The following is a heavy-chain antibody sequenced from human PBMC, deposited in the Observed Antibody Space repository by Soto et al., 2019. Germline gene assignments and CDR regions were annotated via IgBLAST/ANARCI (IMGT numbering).Heavy chain of an antibody. CDR2: ISGSGTST. CDR1: GRTFNNYA. Sequence: GGSLRLSCAASGRTFNNYAMSWVRQAPGRGLEWVSDISGSGTSTNYADPVKGRFTISRDNSKNTLYLQMTSLRADDTAIYYYAKYGVESGSSWSIDHWGQGTLVTVSS. J-gene: IGHJ4*02. D-gene: IGHD6-13*01. CDR3: AKYGVESGSSWSIDH. V-gene: IGHV3-23*01.